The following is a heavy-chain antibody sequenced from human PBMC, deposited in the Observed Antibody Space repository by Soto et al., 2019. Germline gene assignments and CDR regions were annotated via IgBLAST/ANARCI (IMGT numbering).Heavy chain of an antibody. D-gene: IGHD5-18*01. CDR1: GGSIRSYY. CDR3: ARGAADTAMVDS. J-gene: IGHJ4*02. Sequence: ETLSLTCTVSGGSIRSYYWTWIRQPPGKGLEWLGYIFYSGSTFYNPSLKSRVTISIHTSKSQFSLQLTSVTAADTAVYYCARGAADTAMVDSWGQGTLVTVSS. CDR2: IFYSGST. V-gene: IGHV4-59*01.